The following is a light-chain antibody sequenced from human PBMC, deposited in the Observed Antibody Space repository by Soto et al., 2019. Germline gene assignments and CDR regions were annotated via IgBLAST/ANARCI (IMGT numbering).Light chain of an antibody. J-gene: IGKJ2*01. CDR3: QQYFGSLYT. CDR2: AAS. CDR1: QSISSTY. Sequence: SVLTQSPGTLSLSPGEGATLSCRTSQSISSTYLAWYQQRPGQAPRLLIYAASSRATGIPDRFSGSWSGKDFTLTISRLEPEDVEVYYCQQYFGSLYTFGQGTKLEMK. V-gene: IGKV3-20*01.